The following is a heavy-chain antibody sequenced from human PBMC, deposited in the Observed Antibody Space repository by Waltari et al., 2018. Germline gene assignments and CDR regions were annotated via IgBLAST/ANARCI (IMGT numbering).Heavy chain of an antibody. CDR2: IYSGGST. CDR3: AYSRSSWYAIDY. D-gene: IGHD6-13*01. V-gene: IGHV3-53*02. Sequence: EVQLVETGGGLIQPGGSLRLSCAASGFTVSSHYMSWVRQAPGKGLEWVSVIYSGGSTYYADSVKGRFTISRDNSKNTLYLQMNSLRAEDTAVYYCAYSRSSWYAIDYWGQGTLVTVSS. CDR1: GFTVSSHY. J-gene: IGHJ4*02.